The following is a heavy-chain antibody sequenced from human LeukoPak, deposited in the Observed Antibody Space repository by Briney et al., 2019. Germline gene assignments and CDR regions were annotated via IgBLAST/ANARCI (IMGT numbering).Heavy chain of an antibody. V-gene: IGHV5-10-1*01. CDR3: ARLDRVIVAVRSDY. CDR2: IDPSDSYT. Sequence: GESLKISCRGSGYTFTSYWISWVRQMLGKGLEGRGRIDPSDSYTNYSPCFQGHVTISADKSISTAYLEWSSLGASDTAMYYRARLDRVIVAVRSDYWGQGTLVTVSS. D-gene: IGHD2-21*01. J-gene: IGHJ4*02. CDR1: GYTFTSYW.